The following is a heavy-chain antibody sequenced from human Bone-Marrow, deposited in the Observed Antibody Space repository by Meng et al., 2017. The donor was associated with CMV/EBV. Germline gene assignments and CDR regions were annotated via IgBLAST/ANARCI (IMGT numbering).Heavy chain of an antibody. Sequence: GSLRLSCAVYGGSFSGYYWNWIRQPPGKGLEWIGEINHSGSTNYNPSLKSRVTISVDTSKNQFSLNLSSVTAADTAVYYCAVSSGWYGDAFDIWGHGTMVTVSS. CDR2: INHSGST. CDR3: AVSSGWYGDAFDI. D-gene: IGHD6-19*01. J-gene: IGHJ3*02. CDR1: GGSFSGYY. V-gene: IGHV4-34*01.